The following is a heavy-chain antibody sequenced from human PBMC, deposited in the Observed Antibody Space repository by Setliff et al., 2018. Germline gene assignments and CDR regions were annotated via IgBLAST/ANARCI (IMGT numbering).Heavy chain of an antibody. Sequence: SVKVSCKASGGTFSDYGISWVRQAPGQGLEWMGGTIPMFGTTNYARRFQGRVTIITDESTSTADMQLGSLGSEDTAVYYCVREGVDSRSSTDYRYYMDVWGEGTTVTVSS. CDR3: VREGVDSRSSTDYRYYMDV. V-gene: IGHV1-69*05. CDR2: TIPMFGTT. CDR1: GGTFSDYG. J-gene: IGHJ6*03. D-gene: IGHD3-22*01.